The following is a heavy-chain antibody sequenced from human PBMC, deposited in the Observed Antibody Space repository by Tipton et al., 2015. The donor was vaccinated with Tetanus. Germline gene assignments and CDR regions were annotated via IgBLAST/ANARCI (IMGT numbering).Heavy chain of an antibody. CDR3: ARLREIVSRSGWAFDY. CDR1: GGSFSLYY. D-gene: IGHD5/OR15-5a*01. V-gene: IGHV4-34*01. J-gene: IGHJ4*02. CDR2: ISHSGSS. Sequence: TLSLTCTVSGGSFSLYYWNWVRQSPGKGLEWIGEISHSGSSSYSPSHKSRVTMSVDTSKKHFSLRLRSVTAADTAVYYCARLREIVSRSGWAFDYWGQGTLVTVSS.